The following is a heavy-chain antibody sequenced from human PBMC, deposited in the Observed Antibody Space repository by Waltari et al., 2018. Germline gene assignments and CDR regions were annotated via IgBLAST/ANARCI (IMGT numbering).Heavy chain of an antibody. CDR2: ISDTGHT. Sequence: QVQLQASGPGLVEPSETLSLTCSVSGGSVTSYHLTWIRQPPGKGLEWIGHISDTGHTESNPSLRRRVTMSVGTSKNQCFLGLSPVIDADTAVYYCARDSPASSASYSYYMDVWGEGTTVTVSS. CDR3: ARDSPASSASYSYYMDV. D-gene: IGHD2-21*01. V-gene: IGHV4-59*02. J-gene: IGHJ6*03. CDR1: GGSVTSYH.